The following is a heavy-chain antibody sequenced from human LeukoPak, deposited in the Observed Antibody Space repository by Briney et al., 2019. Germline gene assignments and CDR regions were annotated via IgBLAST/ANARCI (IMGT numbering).Heavy chain of an antibody. Sequence: RVASVKVSCKASGYTFTSYAMHWVRQAPGQRLEWMGWINAGNGNTKYSQKFQGRVTVTRDTSASTAYMELSSLRSEDTAVYYCARLHSSGSLAEPFDYWGQGTLVTVSS. CDR1: GYTFTSYA. J-gene: IGHJ4*02. CDR3: ARLHSSGSLAEPFDY. V-gene: IGHV1-3*01. D-gene: IGHD3-10*01. CDR2: INAGNGNT.